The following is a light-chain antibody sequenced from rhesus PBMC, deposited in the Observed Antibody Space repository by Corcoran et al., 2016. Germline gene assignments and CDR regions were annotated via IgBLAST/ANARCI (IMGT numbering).Light chain of an antibody. CDR1: QSLLHSNGYTY. J-gene: IGKJ2*01. CDR2: FAS. V-gene: IGKV2-91*01. CDR3: MQGTQLPYG. Sequence: DIVMTQTPLSLPVTPGEPASISCRSSQSLLHSNGYTYLYWYPQKPGPSPQLLVYFASYRASGVPDRFSGGGSGTEFKLESSRVEGEDIGVYYCMQGTQLPYGFGQGTKVEIK.